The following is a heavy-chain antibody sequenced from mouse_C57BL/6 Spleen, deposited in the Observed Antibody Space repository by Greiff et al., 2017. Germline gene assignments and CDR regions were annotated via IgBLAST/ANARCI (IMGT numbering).Heavy chain of an antibody. V-gene: IGHV14-4*01. Sequence: EVKLVESGAELVRPGASVKLSCTASGFNITDDYMHWVKQRPEQGLEWIGWIDPENGDTEYASKFQGKATITADTSSNTAYLQLSSLTSEDTAVYYCTTWTTVVATPAYWGQGTLVTVSA. CDR2: IDPENGDT. J-gene: IGHJ3*01. CDR1: GFNITDDY. CDR3: TTWTTVVATPAY. D-gene: IGHD1-1*01.